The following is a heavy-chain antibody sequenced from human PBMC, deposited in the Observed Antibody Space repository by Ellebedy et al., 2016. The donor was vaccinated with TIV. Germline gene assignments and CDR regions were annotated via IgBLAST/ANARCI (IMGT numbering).Heavy chain of an antibody. V-gene: IGHV1-8*02. J-gene: IGHJ5*02. Sequence: APVKVSCXASGYTFTSYGISWVRQAPGQGLEWMGWMNPNSGNTGYAQKFQGRVTMTRNTSISTAYMELSSLRSEDTAVYYCARDSLIFGRGVIITEDLLNWFDPWGQGTLVTVSS. CDR2: MNPNSGNT. CDR3: ARDSLIFGRGVIITEDLLNWFDP. D-gene: IGHD3-10*01. CDR1: GYTFTSYG.